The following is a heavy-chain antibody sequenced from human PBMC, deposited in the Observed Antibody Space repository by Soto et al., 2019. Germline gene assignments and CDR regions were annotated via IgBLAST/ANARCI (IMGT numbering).Heavy chain of an antibody. J-gene: IGHJ4*02. D-gene: IGHD3-16*01. CDR2: IGTRSGYI. CDR3: AREVLGDSDHDY. V-gene: IGHV3-21*01. Sequence: EVQLVESGGGLVKPGGSLRVSCAASGFTFSSCSMNWVRQAPGKGLEWVSSIGTRSGYIYYADSVKGRFTISRDNAKSSLYLQMNRLRAEDTAVYYCAREVLGDSDHDYWGQGTLVTVSS. CDR1: GFTFSSCS.